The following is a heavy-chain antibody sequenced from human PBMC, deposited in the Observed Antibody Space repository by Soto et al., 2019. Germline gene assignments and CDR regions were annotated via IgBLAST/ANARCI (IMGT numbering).Heavy chain of an antibody. CDR3: GGEGDFGSGDYYNWAYRYFDP. J-gene: IGHJ5*02. V-gene: IGHV3-30-3*01. Sequence: QVQLVESGEGVVQPGTSLTLSCVASGFTFSSFTMHWVRQAPGKGLEWVAVISYDGNNKKYADSVRGRFTISRDNSKNALCLQMNSLRTEDTAVYYCGGEGDFGSGDYYNWAYRYFDPWGQGTLVTVSS. D-gene: IGHD3-10*01. CDR1: GFTFSSFT. CDR2: ISYDGNNK.